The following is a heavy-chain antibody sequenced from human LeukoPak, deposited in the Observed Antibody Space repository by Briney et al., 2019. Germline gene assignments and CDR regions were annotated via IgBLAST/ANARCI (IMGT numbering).Heavy chain of an antibody. CDR2: ISGSGGST. CDR1: GFTFSSYG. Sequence: GGTLRLSCAASGFTFSSYGMSWVRQAPGKGLEWVSAISGSGGSTYYADSVKGRFTISRDNSKNTLYLQMNSLRAEDTAVYYCAKFRPDYYDSSGYGSRANYWGQGTLVTVSS. D-gene: IGHD3-22*01. V-gene: IGHV3-23*01. J-gene: IGHJ4*02. CDR3: AKFRPDYYDSSGYGSRANY.